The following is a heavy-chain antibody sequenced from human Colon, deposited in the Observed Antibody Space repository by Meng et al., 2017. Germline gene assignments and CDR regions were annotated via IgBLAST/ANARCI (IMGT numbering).Heavy chain of an antibody. CDR1: GFSLSTSGVG. CDR3: AHRWNPTGFPSSFDV. Sequence: QTTSKCSDPTLLNPTHTLPLTCTFSGFSLSTSGVGVVWIRQPPGKALEWLALIYWDDDDRYSPSLKSRLTITKDTSKNQVVLTMTNMDPVDTATYYCAHRWNPTGFPSSFDVWGQGTLVTVSS. D-gene: IGHD1-1*01. CDR2: IYWDDDD. V-gene: IGHV2-5*02. J-gene: IGHJ4*02.